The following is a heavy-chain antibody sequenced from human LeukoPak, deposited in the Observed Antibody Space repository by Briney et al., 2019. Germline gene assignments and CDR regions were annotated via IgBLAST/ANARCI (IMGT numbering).Heavy chain of an antibody. J-gene: IGHJ4*02. V-gene: IGHV1-18*01. CDR1: AYTFTRYG. D-gene: IGHD3-22*01. Sequence: ASVKVSCKASAYTFTRYGISWVRQAPGQGLEWMGWLSTDNGDTNYAQKLQDRVTMTTDTSTSTAYMELRSLRSDDTAVYYCARTNVYYYASSDYYPYFDYWAQGTLVTVSS. CDR3: ARTNVYYYASSDYYPYFDY. CDR2: LSTDNGDT.